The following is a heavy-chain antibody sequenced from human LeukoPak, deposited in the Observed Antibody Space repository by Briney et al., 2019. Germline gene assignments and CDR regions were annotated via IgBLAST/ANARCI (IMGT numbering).Heavy chain of an antibody. Sequence: TLRLSCAASVFSARSIYMTWVREAPGKGQKRVSSFYSGGSSYYADSVKGRFIISRDSSTDTLYLQMNSLRVEDTAVYFCARDRGYGYGFFDYWGQGTLVTVSS. CDR1: VFSARSIY. CDR2: FYSGGSS. D-gene: IGHD5-18*01. J-gene: IGHJ4*02. V-gene: IGHV3-53*01. CDR3: ARDRGYGYGFFDY.